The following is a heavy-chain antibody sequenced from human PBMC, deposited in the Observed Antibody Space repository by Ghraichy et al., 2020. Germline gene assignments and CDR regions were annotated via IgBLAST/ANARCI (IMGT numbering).Heavy chain of an antibody. CDR3: ARAGITIFGVVNHPDY. CDR2: INSDGSST. CDR1: GFTFSSYW. J-gene: IGHJ4*02. Sequence: GGSLRLSCAASGFTFSSYWMHWVRQAPGKGLVWVSRINSDGSSTSYADSVKGRFTISRDNAKNTLYLQMNSLRAEDTAVYYCARAGITIFGVVNHPDYWGQGTLVTVSS. V-gene: IGHV3-74*01. D-gene: IGHD3-3*01.